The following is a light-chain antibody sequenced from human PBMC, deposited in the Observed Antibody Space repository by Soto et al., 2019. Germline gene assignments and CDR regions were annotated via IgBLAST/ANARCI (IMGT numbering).Light chain of an antibody. CDR3: QTWGTGIRV. CDR1: SGRSSFA. J-gene: IGLJ1*01. Sequence: QPVLTQSPSASASLGASVKLTCTLSSGRSSFAVAWHQQQPEKGPRYLMKVNSDGSHSKGDGIPDRFSGSSSGAERYLTISSLQSEDEADYYCQTWGTGIRVFGTGTKLTVL. CDR2: VNSDGSH. V-gene: IGLV4-69*01.